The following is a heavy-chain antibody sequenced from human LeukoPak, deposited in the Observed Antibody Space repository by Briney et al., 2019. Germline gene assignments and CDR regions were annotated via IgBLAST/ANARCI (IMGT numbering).Heavy chain of an antibody. CDR3: ARQADYYDSSGYYYYYGMDV. V-gene: IGHV4-4*07. Sequence: PSETLSLTCTVSGGSISSYYWSWIRQPAGKGLEWIGRIYTSGSTNYNPSLKSRVTMSVDTSKNQFSLKLSSVTAADTAVYYCARQADYYDSSGYYYYYGMDVWGQGTTVTVSS. D-gene: IGHD3-22*01. CDR1: GGSISSYY. J-gene: IGHJ6*02. CDR2: IYTSGST.